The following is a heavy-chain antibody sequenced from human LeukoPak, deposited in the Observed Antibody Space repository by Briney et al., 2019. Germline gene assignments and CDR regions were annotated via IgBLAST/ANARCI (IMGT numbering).Heavy chain of an antibody. CDR3: GRDRDYCSDDCYDVFDI. J-gene: IGHJ3*02. CDR1: VFTFSTYA. Sequence: PGGSLRLSCAASVFTFSTYAMHGVRQAPGKGLEWVAVISYDGTTKYHADSVKGRFTISRDNAKNSLYLQMNSLRDEDTGVYYCGRDRDYCSDDCYDVFDIWGQGTMVTVSS. V-gene: IGHV3-30-3*01. D-gene: IGHD2-21*02. CDR2: ISYDGTTK.